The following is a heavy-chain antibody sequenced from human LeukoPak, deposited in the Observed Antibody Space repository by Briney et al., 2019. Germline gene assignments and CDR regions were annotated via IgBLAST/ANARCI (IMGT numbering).Heavy chain of an antibody. V-gene: IGHV4-34*01. CDR3: ARVYYSRSYDYWYFDL. CDR1: GGSFSGYY. J-gene: IGHJ2*01. Sequence: ASETLSLTCAVYGGSFSGYYWSWIRQPPGKGLEWIGEINHSGSTNYNPSLKSRVTISVDTSKNQFSLKLSSVTAADAAVYYCARVYYSRSYDYWYFDLWGRGTLVTVSS. D-gene: IGHD6-13*01. CDR2: INHSGST.